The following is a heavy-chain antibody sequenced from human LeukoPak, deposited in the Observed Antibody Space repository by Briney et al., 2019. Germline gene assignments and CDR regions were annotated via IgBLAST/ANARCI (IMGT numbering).Heavy chain of an antibody. V-gene: IGHV1-2*02. CDR3: ARDRGVEMATILRLYYFDY. CDR2: INPNSGGT. J-gene: IGHJ4*02. Sequence: GASVTVSFKASGYTFTGYYMHWVRQAPGQGLEWMGWINPNSGGTNYAQKFQGRVTMTRDTSISTAYMELSRLRSDDTAVYYCARDRGVEMATILRLYYFDYWGQGTLVTVSS. CDR1: GYTFTGYY. D-gene: IGHD5-24*01.